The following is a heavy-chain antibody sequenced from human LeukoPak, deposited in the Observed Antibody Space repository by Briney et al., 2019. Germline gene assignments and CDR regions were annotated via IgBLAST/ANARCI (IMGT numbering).Heavy chain of an antibody. CDR2: ISSSSSYI. Sequence: PGGSLRLSCAASGFTFSSYSMNWVRQAPGKGLEWVSSISSSSSYIYYADSVKGRFTISRDNAKNSLYLQMNSLRAEDTAVYYCARDWMYYDFWSGYSWDGFDYWDQGTLVTVSS. J-gene: IGHJ4*02. D-gene: IGHD3-3*01. CDR1: GFTFSSYS. V-gene: IGHV3-21*01. CDR3: ARDWMYYDFWSGYSWDGFDY.